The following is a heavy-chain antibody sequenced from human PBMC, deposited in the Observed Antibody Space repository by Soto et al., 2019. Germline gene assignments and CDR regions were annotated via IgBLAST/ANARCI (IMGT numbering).Heavy chain of an antibody. D-gene: IGHD4-17*01. CDR1: GGTFSRYA. J-gene: IGHJ6*02. CDR2: FIPIYGTR. Sequence: QVQLVYSGAEVKKPGSSVKVSCKASGGTFSRYAISWVRRAPGQGLEWIGGFIPIYGTRNYAQKFQGRVTITADESTTPGYMELSSRRSEATAVYYCARAERPYGDYDNYYYAMDVWDQGTSVTVSS. CDR3: ARAERPYGDYDNYYYAMDV. V-gene: IGHV1-69*01.